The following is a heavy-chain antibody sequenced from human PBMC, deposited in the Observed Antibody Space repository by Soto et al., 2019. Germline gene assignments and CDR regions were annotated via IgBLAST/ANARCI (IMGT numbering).Heavy chain of an antibody. Sequence: PSETLCLTCTVSDGSISSYYWGWIRQPPGKGLEWIGYIFYTGSTRSNPSLKSRVTISVDTSKRQFSLKLSSVTAADTAVYYCARHYPIGNNWNYFDYWGQGTLVTVSS. D-gene: IGHD1-1*01. V-gene: IGHV4-59*08. CDR2: IFYTGST. CDR1: DGSISSYY. CDR3: ARHYPIGNNWNYFDY. J-gene: IGHJ4*02.